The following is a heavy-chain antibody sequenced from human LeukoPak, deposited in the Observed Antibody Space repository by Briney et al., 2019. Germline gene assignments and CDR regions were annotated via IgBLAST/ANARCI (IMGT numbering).Heavy chain of an antibody. CDR1: GYSFTSYW. V-gene: IGHV5-51*01. J-gene: IGHJ6*02. Sequence: GESLKISCKGSGYSFTSYWIGWVRQMPGKGLEWMGIIYPGDSDTRYSPSFQGQVTISADKSISTAYLQWSSLKASDTAMYYCARHISYGIAAACPNRPHGMDVWGQGTTVTVSS. CDR2: IYPGDSDT. CDR3: ARHISYGIAAACPNRPHGMDV. D-gene: IGHD6-13*01.